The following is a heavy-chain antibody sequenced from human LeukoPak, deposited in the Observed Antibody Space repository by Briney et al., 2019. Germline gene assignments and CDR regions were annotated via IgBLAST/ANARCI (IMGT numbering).Heavy chain of an antibody. CDR3: AKDLIAAAGSFSPDDY. Sequence: GGSLRLSCAASGFTFSSYAMSWVRQAPGKGLEWVSAISGSGGSTYYADSVKGRFTISRDNSKNTLYLQMNSLRAEDTAVYYCAKDLIAAAGSFSPDDYWGQGTLVTVSS. D-gene: IGHD6-13*01. J-gene: IGHJ4*02. V-gene: IGHV3-23*01. CDR1: GFTFSSYA. CDR2: ISGSGGST.